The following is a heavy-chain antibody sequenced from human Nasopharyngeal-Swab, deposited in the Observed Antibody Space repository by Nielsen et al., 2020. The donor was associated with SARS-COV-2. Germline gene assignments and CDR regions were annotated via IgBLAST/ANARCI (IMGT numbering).Heavy chain of an antibody. D-gene: IGHD5-12*01. V-gene: IGHV3-7*03. CDR3: AKDQLLIYDVFNL. CDR1: GFPFSSYW. J-gene: IGHJ3*01. CDR2: IKQDGSEK. Sequence: GESLKISCASSGFPFSSYWMSWVRQAPGKGLEWVANIKQDGSEKYYLDSVKGRFTISRDNAKNSLYLQMNSLRAEDTALYYCAKDQLLIYDVFNLWGQGTMVTVSS.